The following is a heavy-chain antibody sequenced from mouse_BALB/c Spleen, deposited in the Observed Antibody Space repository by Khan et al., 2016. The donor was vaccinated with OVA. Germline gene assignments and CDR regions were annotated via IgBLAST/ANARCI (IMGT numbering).Heavy chain of an antibody. CDR2: IYPGTNNT. D-gene: IGHD3-2*02. J-gene: IGHJ2*01. CDR1: GYIFTNYW. Sequence: QIQLVQSGAELVRPGASVKLSCKTSGYIFTNYWIHWIKQRSGQGLEWIARIYPGTNNTYYNEKFKDKATLTADKSSSTAYMQLSSLKSEDSAVXFCAREEALYYFDYWGQGTTLTVSS. V-gene: IGHV1-76*01. CDR3: AREEALYYFDY.